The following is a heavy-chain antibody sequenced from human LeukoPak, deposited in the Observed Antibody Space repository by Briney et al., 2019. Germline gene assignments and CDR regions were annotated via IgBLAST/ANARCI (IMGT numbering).Heavy chain of an antibody. J-gene: IGHJ4*02. V-gene: IGHV3-66*01. Sequence: PGGSLRLSCAASGFTVSSNYMSWVRQAPGKGLEWVSVIYSGGSTYYADSVKGRFTISRDNSKNTLYLQMNSLRAEDTAVYYCARVSGGGWYRRGFDYWGQGTLVTVSS. CDR3: ARVSGGGWYRRGFDY. CDR2: IYSGGST. CDR1: GFTVSSNY. D-gene: IGHD2-15*01.